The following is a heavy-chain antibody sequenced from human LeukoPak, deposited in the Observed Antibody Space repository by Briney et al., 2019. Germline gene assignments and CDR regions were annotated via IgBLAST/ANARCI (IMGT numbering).Heavy chain of an antibody. CDR1: GFTFSGYW. CDR2: INSDGSIT. V-gene: IGHV3-74*01. D-gene: IGHD3-16*01. Sequence: SGGSLRLSCAASGFTFSGYWMHWVRQAPGMGLVWVSRINSDGSITNYADSVKGRFTISRDNVRNTLYLRMNSLTAEDTAVYYCWVPATAGEADYWGQGTLVTVSS. CDR3: WVPATAGEADY. J-gene: IGHJ4*02.